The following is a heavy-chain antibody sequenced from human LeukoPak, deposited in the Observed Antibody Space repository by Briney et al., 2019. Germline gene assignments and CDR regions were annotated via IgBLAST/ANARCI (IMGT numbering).Heavy chain of an antibody. CDR1: GYTLTELS. Sequence: GASVKVSCKVSGYTLTELSMHWVRQAPGKGLEWMGGFDPEDGETTYAQKFQGRVTMTEDTSTDTAYMELSSLRSEDTAVYYCATAIPDYDFWSGCVWGQGTLVTVSS. D-gene: IGHD3-3*01. V-gene: IGHV1-24*01. CDR3: ATAIPDYDFWSGCV. J-gene: IGHJ4*02. CDR2: FDPEDGET.